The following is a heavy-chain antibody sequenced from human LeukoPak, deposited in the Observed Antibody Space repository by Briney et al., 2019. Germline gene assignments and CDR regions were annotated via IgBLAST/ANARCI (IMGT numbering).Heavy chain of an antibody. CDR3: ARTRRSVATISYFDY. J-gene: IGHJ4*02. D-gene: IGHD5-24*01. CDR2: IYYSGST. V-gene: IGHV4-39*07. Sequence: PSETLSLTCTVSGGSISSSSYYWGWIRQPPGKGLEWIGSIYYSGSTYYNPSLKSRVTISVDTSKNQFSLKLSSVTAADTAVYYCARTRRSVATISYFDYWGQGTLVTVSS. CDR1: GGSISSSSYY.